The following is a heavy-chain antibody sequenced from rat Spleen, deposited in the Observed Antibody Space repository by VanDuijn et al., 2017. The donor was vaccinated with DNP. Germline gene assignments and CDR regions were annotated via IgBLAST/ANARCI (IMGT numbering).Heavy chain of an antibody. CDR1: GFTFNNYW. CDR2: ITSSGGST. Sequence: EVQLVESGGGLVQPGRSLKLSCVASGFTFNNYWMTWIRQVPGKGLEWVASITSSGGSTYYPDSVKGRFTISRDNAKSTLYLQMNSLRSEDTATYYCARHVDFWGQGVMVTVSS. J-gene: IGHJ2*01. CDR3: ARHVDF. V-gene: IGHV5-31*01.